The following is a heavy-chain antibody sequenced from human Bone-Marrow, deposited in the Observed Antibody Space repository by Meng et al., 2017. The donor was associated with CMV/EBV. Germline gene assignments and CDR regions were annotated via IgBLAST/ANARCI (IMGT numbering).Heavy chain of an antibody. CDR3: ARAPVLGYYYGMDV. D-gene: IGHD2-8*02. J-gene: IGHJ6*02. CDR2: ISSSGSTI. Sequence: GESLKISCAASGFTFSSYEMNWVRQAPGKGLEWVSYISSSGSTIYYADSVKGRFTISRDNAKNSLYLQMNSLRAEDTAVYYCARAPVLGYYYGMDVCGQGTTVTVSS. V-gene: IGHV3-48*03. CDR1: GFTFSSYE.